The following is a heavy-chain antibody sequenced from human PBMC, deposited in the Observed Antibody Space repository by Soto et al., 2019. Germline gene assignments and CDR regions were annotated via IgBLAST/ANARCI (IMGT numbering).Heavy chain of an antibody. CDR1: GFTFSSYS. CDR3: ARFIYCSGGSCWWGFDY. J-gene: IGHJ4*02. CDR2: ISSSSSYI. Sequence: GGSLRLSCAASGFTFSSYSMNWVRQAPGKGLEWVSSISSSSSYIYYADSVKGRFTISRDNAKNSLYLQMNSLRAEDTAVYYCARFIYCSGGSCWWGFDYWGQGTLGTVAS. D-gene: IGHD2-15*01. V-gene: IGHV3-21*01.